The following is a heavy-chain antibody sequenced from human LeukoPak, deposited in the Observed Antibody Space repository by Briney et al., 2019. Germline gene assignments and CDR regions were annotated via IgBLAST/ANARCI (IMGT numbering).Heavy chain of an antibody. J-gene: IGHJ2*01. V-gene: IGHV4-34*01. CDR1: GESFSGYY. CDR2: IDHSGST. CDR3: ASAPGPEHYDSSGYADWYFDL. D-gene: IGHD3-22*01. Sequence: SETLSLTCAVYGESFSGYYWSWIRQPPGKGLEWIGEIDHSGSTNYNPSLKSRVTISVDTSKNQFSLKLSSVTAADTAVYYCASAPGPEHYDSSGYADWYFDLWGRGTLVTVSS.